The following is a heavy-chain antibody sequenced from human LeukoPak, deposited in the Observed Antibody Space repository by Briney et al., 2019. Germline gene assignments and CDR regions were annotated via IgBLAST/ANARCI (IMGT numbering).Heavy chain of an antibody. D-gene: IGHD2-15*01. Sequence: GGSLRLSCAASGFTFSSYAMSWVRQAPGKGLEWVSAISGSGGSTYYADSVKGRFTISRDNSKNTLYLQMNSLRAEDTAVYYYAKDLLDGGSCYGCDAFDIWGQGTMVTVSS. V-gene: IGHV3-23*01. J-gene: IGHJ3*02. CDR3: AKDLLDGGSCYGCDAFDI. CDR1: GFTFSSYA. CDR2: ISGSGGST.